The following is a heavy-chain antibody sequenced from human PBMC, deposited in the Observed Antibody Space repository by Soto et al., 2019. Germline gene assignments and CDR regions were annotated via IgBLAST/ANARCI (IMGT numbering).Heavy chain of an antibody. CDR1: GFTFSSYA. CDR3: AKAEDYDFWSGYYPWFDY. V-gene: IGHV3-23*01. CDR2: ISGSGGST. J-gene: IGHJ4*02. Sequence: EVQLLESGGGLVQPGGSLRLSCAASGFTFSSYAMSWVRQAPGKGLEWVSAISGSGGSTYYADSVKGRFTISRDNSKNTLYLQMNSLRAEDTAVYYCAKAEDYDFWSGYYPWFDYWGQGTLVTVSS. D-gene: IGHD3-3*01.